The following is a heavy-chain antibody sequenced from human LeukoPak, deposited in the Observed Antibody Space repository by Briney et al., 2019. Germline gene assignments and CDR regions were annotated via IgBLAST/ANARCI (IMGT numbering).Heavy chain of an antibody. CDR1: GYSISSGYY. D-gene: IGHD1-26*01. V-gene: IGHV4-38-2*02. Sequence: SETLSLTCTVSGYSISSGYYWGWIRQPPGEGLEWIGSIYHSGSTYYNPSLKSRVTISVDTSKNQFSLKLSSVTAADTAVYYCARGMVVGPGDYWGQGTLVTVSS. CDR2: IYHSGST. J-gene: IGHJ4*02. CDR3: ARGMVVGPGDY.